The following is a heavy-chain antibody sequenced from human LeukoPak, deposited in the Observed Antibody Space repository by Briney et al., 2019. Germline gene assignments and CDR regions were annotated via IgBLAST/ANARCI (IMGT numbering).Heavy chain of an antibody. CDR1: GFTFSSYA. CDR3: ATLLVVPAAKGPYFDY. D-gene: IGHD2-2*01. V-gene: IGHV3-23*01. J-gene: IGHJ4*02. Sequence: PGGSLRLSCAAPGFTFSSYAMSWVRKAPGKGLEWVSAIIGSGGSTYYADSVKGRFTISRDNSKNTLYLQMNSLRAEDTAVYYCATLLVVPAAKGPYFDYWGQGTLVTVSS. CDR2: IIGSGGST.